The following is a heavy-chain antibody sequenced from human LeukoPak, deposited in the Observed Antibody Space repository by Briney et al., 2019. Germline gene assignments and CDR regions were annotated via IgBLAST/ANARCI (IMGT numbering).Heavy chain of an antibody. CDR2: INARNGNT. V-gene: IGHV1-3*01. CDR1: GYTFTSYA. Sequence: ASVKLSCKASGYTFTSYAMHWVRHAPGQRLEWMGWINARNGNTKYSQKFQGRVTITRDTSASTAYMELSSLRSEDTAVYYCARSQGGVPAAKYYYYYGMDVWGKGTTVTVSS. CDR3: ARSQGGVPAAKYYYYYGMDV. D-gene: IGHD2-2*01. J-gene: IGHJ6*04.